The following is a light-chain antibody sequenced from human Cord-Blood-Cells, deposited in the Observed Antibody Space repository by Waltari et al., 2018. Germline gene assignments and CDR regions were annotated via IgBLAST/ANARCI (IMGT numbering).Light chain of an antibody. CDR1: SSDVGGYNY. J-gene: IGLJ2*01. V-gene: IGLV2-14*01. CDR3: SSDTSSSTPVV. CDR2: EVS. Sequence: QSALTQPASVSGSPGQSITISCTGTSSDVGGYNYVSWYQQHPGKAPKLRLYEVSNRPAGVANRFAGSKSGNTAALTISGLQAEDEADYYCSSDTSSSTPVVFGGGTKLTVL.